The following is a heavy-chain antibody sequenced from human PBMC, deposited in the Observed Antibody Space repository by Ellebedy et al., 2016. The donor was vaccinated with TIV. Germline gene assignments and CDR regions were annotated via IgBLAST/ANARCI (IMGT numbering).Heavy chain of an antibody. J-gene: IGHJ6*02. D-gene: IGHD6-25*01. Sequence: ASVKVSCKASGHTFRGYYIHWVRQAPGQGLEWMGWINPNSGGTTPAQKFQGKLTLTTETSINTAYKELNRLTSDDTAMYYCARDEVVGASRGYQFYGMDVWGQGTTVTVSS. CDR3: ARDEVVGASRGYQFYGMDV. CDR1: GHTFRGYY. V-gene: IGHV1-2*02. CDR2: INPNSGGT.